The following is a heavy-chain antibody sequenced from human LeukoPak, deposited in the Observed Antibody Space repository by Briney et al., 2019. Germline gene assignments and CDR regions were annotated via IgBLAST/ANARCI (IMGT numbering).Heavy chain of an antibody. CDR3: ARNNTLMMYPRGGEDKGFDY. CDR2: IYYSGST. V-gene: IGHV4-39*01. D-gene: IGHD2-8*01. CDR1: GGSISSGSYY. Sequence: PSETLSLTCTVSGGSISSGSYYWGWIRQPPGKGLEWIVSIYYSGSTHSNPSLKSRVAISVDTSKNEFSLKLSSVTAADTAVYYCARNNTLMMYPRGGEDKGFDYWGQGTLVTVSS. J-gene: IGHJ4*02.